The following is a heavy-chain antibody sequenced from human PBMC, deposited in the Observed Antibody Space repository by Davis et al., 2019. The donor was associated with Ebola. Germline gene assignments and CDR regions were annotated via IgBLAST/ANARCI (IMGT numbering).Heavy chain of an antibody. CDR2: IYSGGST. CDR1: GFTVSSNY. Sequence: PGGSLRLSCAASGFTVSSNYMSWVRQAPGKGLEWVSVIYSGGSTYYADSVKGRFTISRDNAKNSLYLQMNNLRSEDTAVYYCARVGYYYDRSGYYSAEYFQHWGQGTLVTVSS. D-gene: IGHD3-22*01. V-gene: IGHV3-53*01. J-gene: IGHJ1*01. CDR3: ARVGYYYDRSGYYSAEYFQH.